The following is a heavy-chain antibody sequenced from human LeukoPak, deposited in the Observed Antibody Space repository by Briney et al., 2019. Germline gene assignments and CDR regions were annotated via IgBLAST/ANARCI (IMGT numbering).Heavy chain of an antibody. CDR3: ARNAGDY. CDR1: GGSISDFY. CDR2: IYISGNT. Sequence: PSETLSLTCTVSGGSISDFYWSWIRQPAGKGLEWIGRIYISGNTNYNPSLKSRVTMSLDTCKNHFSLRLRSVTAADTAVYYCARNAGDYWGQGTLVTVSS. J-gene: IGHJ4*02. V-gene: IGHV4-4*07. D-gene: IGHD1-1*01.